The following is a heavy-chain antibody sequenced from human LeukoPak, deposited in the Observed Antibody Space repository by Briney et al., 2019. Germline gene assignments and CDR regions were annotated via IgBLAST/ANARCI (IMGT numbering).Heavy chain of an antibody. CDR3: ARGYSYGSYFDY. Sequence: SVKVSCKASGGTFSSYAISWVRQAPGQGLEWMGGIIPIFGTANYAQKFQDRVTITADESTSTAYMELSSLRSEDTAVYYCARGYSYGSYFDYWGQGTLVTVSS. CDR2: IIPIFGTA. V-gene: IGHV1-69*01. D-gene: IGHD5-18*01. J-gene: IGHJ4*02. CDR1: GGTFSSYA.